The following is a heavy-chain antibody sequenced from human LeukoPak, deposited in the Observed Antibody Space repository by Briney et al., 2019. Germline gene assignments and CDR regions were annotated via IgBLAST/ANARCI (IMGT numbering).Heavy chain of an antibody. J-gene: IGHJ3*02. CDR3: ARDRVDVVTATPDAFDI. CDR1: GFTVSSNY. Sequence: GGSLRLSCAASGFTVSSNYMSWVRQAPGEGLEWGSVIYSGGSTYYADSVKGRFTISRDNSKNTLYLQMNSLRAEDTAVYYCARDRVDVVTATPDAFDIWGQGTMVTVSS. V-gene: IGHV3-66*01. D-gene: IGHD2-21*02. CDR2: IYSGGST.